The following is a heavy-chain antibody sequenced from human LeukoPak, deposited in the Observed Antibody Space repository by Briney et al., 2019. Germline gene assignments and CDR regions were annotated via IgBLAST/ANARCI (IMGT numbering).Heavy chain of an antibody. Sequence: GGSLRLSCAASGFAFSSYAMSWVRQAPGKGLEWVSHIYSSDTTYADSVKGRFTISRDNAKNSLYLQMNSLRDEDTAVYYCARDLHYAFDIWCQGTMLTASS. V-gene: IGHV3-48*02. CDR2: IYSSDTT. CDR3: ARDLHYAFDI. D-gene: IGHD3-10*01. J-gene: IGHJ3*02. CDR1: GFAFSSYA.